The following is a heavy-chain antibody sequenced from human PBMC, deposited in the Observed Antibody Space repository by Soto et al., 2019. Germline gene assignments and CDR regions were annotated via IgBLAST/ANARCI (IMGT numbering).Heavy chain of an antibody. D-gene: IGHD2-2*01. J-gene: IGHJ6*02. V-gene: IGHV3-30*18. CDR3: AKDRDCSSTSCYGMDV. CDR2: ISYDGSNK. Sequence: GGSLRLSCAASGFTFSGYGMHWVRQAPGKGLEWVAVISYDGSNKYYADSVKGRFTISRDNSKNTLYLQMNSLRAEDTAVYYCAKDRDCSSTSCYGMDVWGQGTTVTVSS. CDR1: GFTFSGYG.